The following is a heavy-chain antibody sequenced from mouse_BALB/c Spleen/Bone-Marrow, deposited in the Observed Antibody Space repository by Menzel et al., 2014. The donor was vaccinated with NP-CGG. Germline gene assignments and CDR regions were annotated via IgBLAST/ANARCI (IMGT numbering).Heavy chain of an antibody. J-gene: IGHJ3*01. CDR3: ARGGDNFAWFAY. D-gene: IGHD1-3*01. CDR2: VDPSDGYT. Sequence: VQLQQSGAELVTPGASVKLSCKASGCTFTTYWMHWVKQRPGHGLEWIGQVDPSDGYTNYSQMFKGKATLTVDKSSSTAYMQLSSRSSEDAAVYYCARGGDNFAWFAYWGQGTLVTVSA. V-gene: IGHV1-69*02. CDR1: GCTFTTYW.